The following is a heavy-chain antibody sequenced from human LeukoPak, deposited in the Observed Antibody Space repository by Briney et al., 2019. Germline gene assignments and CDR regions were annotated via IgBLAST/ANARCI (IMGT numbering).Heavy chain of an antibody. D-gene: IGHD1-1*01. V-gene: IGHV4-61*08. CDR3: ARAPVQLEKEFAFDI. CDR2: IYYSGST. J-gene: IGHJ3*02. Sequence: PSETLSLTCTVSGGSISSGGYYWSWIRQPPGKGLEWIGYIYYSGSTNYNPSLKSRVTISVDTSKNQFSLKLSSVTAADTAVYYCARAPVQLEKEFAFDIWGQGTMVTVSS. CDR1: GGSISSGGYY.